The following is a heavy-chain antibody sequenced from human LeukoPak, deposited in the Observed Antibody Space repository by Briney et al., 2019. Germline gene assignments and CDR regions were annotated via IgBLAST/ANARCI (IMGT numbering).Heavy chain of an antibody. D-gene: IGHD3-10*02. CDR1: GFTLSRYW. J-gene: IGHJ6*03. CDR3: AREIGVSGELSSVYYYYMDV. CDR2: INSDGSST. V-gene: IGHV3-74*01. Sequence: GGSLRVSCAAPGFTLSRYWMHWVRQAPGKGLVWVSRINSDGSSTNYADSVKGRFTISRDNAKNTLCLQMNSLRAEDTAVYYCAREIGVSGELSSVYYYYMDVWGKGTTVTVSS.